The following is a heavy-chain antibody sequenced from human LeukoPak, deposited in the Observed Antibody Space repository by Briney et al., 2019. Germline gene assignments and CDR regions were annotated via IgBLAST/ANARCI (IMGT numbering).Heavy chain of an antibody. D-gene: IGHD6-19*01. CDR2: MYYRGST. V-gene: IGHV4-59*01. CDR3: ARDKVAGRNWFDP. Sequence: PSETLSLTCTVSGGSISNYYWSWIRQSPGKGLEWIGYMYYRGSTKYNPSLKSRVTISVDTSKNQFSLKMTSVTAADTAVYYCARDKVAGRNWFDPWGQGTLVTVSS. J-gene: IGHJ5*02. CDR1: GGSISNYY.